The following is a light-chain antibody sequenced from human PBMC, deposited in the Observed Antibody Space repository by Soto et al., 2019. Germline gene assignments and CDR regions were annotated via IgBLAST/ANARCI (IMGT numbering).Light chain of an antibody. J-gene: IGKJ1*01. CDR3: QQYGSSSWT. Sequence: EIVLTQSPGTLSLSPGERATLSCRASQSVSSSYLAWYQQKPGQAPTLLIYGASSRATGIPDRFSGSGSGTDFTLTISRLDPEDFAVYYCQQYGSSSWTFGQGTKVEIK. V-gene: IGKV3-20*01. CDR2: GAS. CDR1: QSVSSSY.